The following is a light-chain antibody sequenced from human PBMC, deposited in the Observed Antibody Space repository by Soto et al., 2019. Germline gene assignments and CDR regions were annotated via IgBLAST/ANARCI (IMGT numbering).Light chain of an antibody. CDR2: YAS. CDR1: QSVRSW. Sequence: DIQLTQSPSILSASVGDRVTITCRASQSVRSWLAWYQQKPGKAPKLLIYYASNLESGVPSRFSGSGSGTEYTLSISSLQPEVFATYFCQQYNSHSLYSFGQGTKLEIK. J-gene: IGKJ2*01. V-gene: IGKV1-5*01. CDR3: QQYNSHSLYS.